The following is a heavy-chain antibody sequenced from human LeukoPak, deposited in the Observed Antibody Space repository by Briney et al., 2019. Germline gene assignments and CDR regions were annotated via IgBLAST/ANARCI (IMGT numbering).Heavy chain of an antibody. CDR2: IYYSGST. V-gene: IGHV4-39*01. CDR1: GGSISSSSYY. D-gene: IGHD2-15*01. J-gene: IGHJ4*02. Sequence: PSETLSLTCTVSGGSISSSSYYWGWIRQPPGKGLEWIGSIYYSGSTYYNPSLKSRVTISVDTSKNQFSLKLSSVTAADTAVYYCARWGCSGGSCYSDHWGQGTLVTVPS. CDR3: ARWGCSGGSCYSDH.